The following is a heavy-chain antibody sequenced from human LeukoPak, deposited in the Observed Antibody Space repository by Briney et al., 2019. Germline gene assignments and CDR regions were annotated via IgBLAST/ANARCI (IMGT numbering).Heavy chain of an antibody. CDR3: ATVDPGNPNAFDI. D-gene: IGHD1-14*01. V-gene: IGHV1-24*01. Sequence: ASVKVSCKASGYTFTSYDINWVRHATGQGLEWTGGFDPEDGETIYAQKFQGRVTMTEDTSTDTAYMELSSLRSEDTAVYYCATVDPGNPNAFDIWGQGTMVTVSS. CDR2: FDPEDGET. J-gene: IGHJ3*02. CDR1: GYTFTSYD.